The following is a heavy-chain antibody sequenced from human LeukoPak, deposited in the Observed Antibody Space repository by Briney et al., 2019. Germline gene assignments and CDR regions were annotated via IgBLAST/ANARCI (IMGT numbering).Heavy chain of an antibody. CDR2: IYYTGNT. V-gene: IGHV4-59*08. Sequence: NSSETLSLTCTVSGGSISSSYWSWIRQPPGKGLEWIGYIYYTGNTNYNPSLKSRVTISVDTSKNRFSLKLSTVTAADTAVYYCARRPTGDPKFDYWGQGTLVTVSS. J-gene: IGHJ4*02. CDR1: GGSISSSY. CDR3: ARRPTGDPKFDY. D-gene: IGHD7-27*01.